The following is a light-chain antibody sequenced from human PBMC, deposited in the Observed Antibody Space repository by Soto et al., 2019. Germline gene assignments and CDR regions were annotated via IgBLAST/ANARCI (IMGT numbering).Light chain of an antibody. CDR3: QQLNSYPIT. J-gene: IGKJ5*01. Sequence: DIQMTQSPSSLSASVGDRVTITCRASQSIGRRLAWYQQKPGKAPNLLIYDASTLEGGVPSRFSGSGSGTDFTLTISSLQPEDFATYYCQQLNSYPITFGQGTRLEIK. V-gene: IGKV1-5*01. CDR2: DAS. CDR1: QSIGRR.